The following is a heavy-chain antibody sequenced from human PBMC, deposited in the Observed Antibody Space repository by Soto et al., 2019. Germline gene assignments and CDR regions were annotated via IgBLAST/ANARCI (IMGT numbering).Heavy chain of an antibody. Sequence: QVQLVQSGAEVKKPGSSVKVSCKASGGTFSSYAISWVRQAPGQGLEWMGGFIPIFGTANYAQKFQGRVTITADESTSTAYMELSSLRSEDTAVYYCARGPYSSSWSGYYYGMDVWGQGTTVTVSS. V-gene: IGHV1-69*12. CDR2: FIPIFGTA. CDR3: ARGPYSSSWSGYYYGMDV. CDR1: GGTFSSYA. D-gene: IGHD6-13*01. J-gene: IGHJ6*02.